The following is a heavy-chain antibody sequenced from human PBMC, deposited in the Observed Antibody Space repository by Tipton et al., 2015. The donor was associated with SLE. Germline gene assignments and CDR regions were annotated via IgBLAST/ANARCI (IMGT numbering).Heavy chain of an antibody. V-gene: IGHV3-7*01. Sequence: SLRLSCAASGFTFSSYWMSWVRQAPGKGLEWVANIKQDGSEKYYVDSVKGRFTISRDNAKNSLYLQMNSLRAEDTAVYYCARDDYSSSSGYFDYWGQGTLVTVSS. CDR1: GFTFSSYW. D-gene: IGHD6-13*01. CDR3: ARDDYSSSSGYFDY. J-gene: IGHJ4*02. CDR2: IKQDGSEK.